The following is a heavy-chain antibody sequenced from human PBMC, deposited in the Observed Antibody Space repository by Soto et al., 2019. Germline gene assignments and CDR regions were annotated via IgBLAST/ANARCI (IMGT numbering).Heavy chain of an antibody. Sequence: GGSLRLSCAASGFTFSSYAMSWVRQAPGKGLEWVSAISGSGGSTYYADSVKGRSTISRDNSKNTLYLQMNSLRAEDTAVYYCAKGPTSSGWEEDYYGMDVWGQGTTVTVSS. CDR1: GFTFSSYA. J-gene: IGHJ6*02. V-gene: IGHV3-23*01. CDR2: ISGSGGST. CDR3: AKGPTSSGWEEDYYGMDV. D-gene: IGHD6-19*01.